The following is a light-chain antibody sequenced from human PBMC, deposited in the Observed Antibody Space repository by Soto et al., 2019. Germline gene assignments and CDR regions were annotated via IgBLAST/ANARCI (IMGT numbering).Light chain of an antibody. CDR3: TSYTTSGTYV. CDR1: SSDIGAYIH. J-gene: IGLJ7*01. CDR2: DVS. Sequence: QSALTQPASVSGSPGQSIAVSCSGTSSDIGAYIHVSWYQQHPGKAPKLMIYDVSNRPSGVSDRFSGSKSGNTASLTISGLQAEDEADYYCTSYTTSGTYVXGAGTQLTVL. V-gene: IGLV2-14*03.